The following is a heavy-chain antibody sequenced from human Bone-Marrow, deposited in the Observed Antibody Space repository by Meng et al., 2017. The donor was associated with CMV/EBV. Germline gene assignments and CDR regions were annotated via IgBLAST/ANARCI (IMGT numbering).Heavy chain of an antibody. J-gene: IGHJ6*02. CDR1: GYTFTSYG. D-gene: IGHD2-2*01. V-gene: IGHV1-18*01. Sequence: ASVKVSCKASGYTFTSYGISWVRQAPGQGLEWMGWISAYNGNTNYAQKLQGRVTMTTDTSTSTAYMELRSLRSDDTAVYYSARGGYCSSTSCLSSTHYYYYGMDVWGQGTTVTVSS. CDR3: ARGGYCSSTSCLSSTHYYYYGMDV. CDR2: ISAYNGNT.